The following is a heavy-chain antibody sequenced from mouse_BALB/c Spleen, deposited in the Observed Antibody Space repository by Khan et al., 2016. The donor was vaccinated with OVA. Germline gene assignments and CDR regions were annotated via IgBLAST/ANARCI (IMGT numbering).Heavy chain of an antibody. Sequence: EVQLQESGPGLVKPSQSLSLTCTVTGYSITSGYGWNWIRQFPGNKLEWMGYISYSGSTNYNPSLKSRTSITPDTSKNQSFLQLNSVTTEDTATYYCARTARIKYWGQGTTLTVSS. V-gene: IGHV3-2*02. CDR2: ISYSGST. CDR3: ARTARIKY. CDR1: GYSITSGYG. J-gene: IGHJ2*01. D-gene: IGHD1-2*01.